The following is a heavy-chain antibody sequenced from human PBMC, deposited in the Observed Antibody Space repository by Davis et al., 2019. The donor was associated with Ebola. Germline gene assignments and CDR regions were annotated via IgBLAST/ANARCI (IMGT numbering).Heavy chain of an antibody. CDR1: GGSISSSNW. V-gene: IGHV4-4*02. J-gene: IGHJ6*02. CDR3: ARLMTTVNYYYGMDV. CDR2: IYHSGST. D-gene: IGHD4-17*01. Sequence: SETLSLTCAVSGGSISSSNWWSWVRQPPGKGLEWIGEIYHSGSTNYNPSLKSRVTISVDTSKNQFSLKLSSVTAADTAVYYCARLMTTVNYYYGMDVWGQGTTVIVSS.